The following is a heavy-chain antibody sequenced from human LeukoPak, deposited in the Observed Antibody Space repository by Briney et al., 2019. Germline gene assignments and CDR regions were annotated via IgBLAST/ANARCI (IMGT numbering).Heavy chain of an antibody. V-gene: IGHV1-46*01. Sequence: ASVKVSCKASGYIFTSNYMLWVRQAPGQGLEWMGIINPSGGSTSYAQKFQGRVTMTRDTSTSTVYMELSSLSSEDTAVYYCARVGGNYPTNWGQGSLVTVSA. CDR1: GYIFTSNY. J-gene: IGHJ4*02. D-gene: IGHD1-26*01. CDR3: ARVGGNYPTN. CDR2: INPSGGST.